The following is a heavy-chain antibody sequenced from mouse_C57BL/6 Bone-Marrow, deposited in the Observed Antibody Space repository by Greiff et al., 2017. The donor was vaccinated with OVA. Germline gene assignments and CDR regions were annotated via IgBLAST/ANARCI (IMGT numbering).Heavy chain of an antibody. Sequence: VQLQQPGAELVKPGASVKMSCKASGYTFTSYWITWVKQRPGQGLEWIGDIYPGSGSTNYNEKFKSKATLTVDTSSSTAYMQLSSLTSEDSAVYYCARGEDYGNSRWYVDVWGTGTTVTVSS. D-gene: IGHD2-1*01. J-gene: IGHJ1*03. CDR3: ARGEDYGNSRWYVDV. CDR1: GYTFTSYW. V-gene: IGHV1-55*01. CDR2: IYPGSGST.